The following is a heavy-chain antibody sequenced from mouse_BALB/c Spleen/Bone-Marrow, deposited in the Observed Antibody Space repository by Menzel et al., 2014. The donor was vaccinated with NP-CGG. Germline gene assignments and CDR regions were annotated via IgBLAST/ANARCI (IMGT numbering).Heavy chain of an antibody. CDR1: GFSLTGYG. Sequence: QVTLKVSGPGLVAPSQSLSITCTVSGFSLTGYGVSWVRQSPGKGLEWLGMIWGDGSTDYNSALKSRLSISKDNSKSQVFLKMNSLQTDDTARYYCARDSFLITRALDYWGQGTSVTVSS. CDR2: IWGDGST. V-gene: IGHV2-6-7*01. J-gene: IGHJ4*01. CDR3: ARDSFLITRALDY. D-gene: IGHD2-4*01.